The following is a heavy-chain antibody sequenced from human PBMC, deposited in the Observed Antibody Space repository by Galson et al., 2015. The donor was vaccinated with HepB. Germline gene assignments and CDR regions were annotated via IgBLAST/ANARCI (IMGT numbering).Heavy chain of an antibody. V-gene: IGHV3-74*01. D-gene: IGHD6-19*01. J-gene: IGHJ1*01. CDR2: INSDGSST. Sequence: SLRLSCAASGFTFSSYWMHWVRQAPGKGLVWVSRINSDGSSTSYADSVKGRFTISRDNAKNSLYLQMTSLRAEDTALYYCAREQGAVAGTAKFFQHWGQGTLVTVSS. CDR3: AREQGAVAGTAKFFQH. CDR1: GFTFSSYW.